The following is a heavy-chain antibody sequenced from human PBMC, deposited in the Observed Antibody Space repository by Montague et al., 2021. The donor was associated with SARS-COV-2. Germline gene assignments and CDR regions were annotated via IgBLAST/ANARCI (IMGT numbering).Heavy chain of an antibody. J-gene: IGHJ6*02. D-gene: IGHD3-16*01. CDR2: ISHTEST. CDR3: ARSAQFAYGLDV. V-gene: IGHV4-59*08. Sequence: SETLSLTYTVSSGSISNYYWSWIRQPPGKGLEWIGFISHTESTNYNPSLESRVSISIDTSKSQFSLRVRSVTAADTAVYYCARSAQFAYGLDVWGQGTTVTISS. CDR1: SGSISNYY.